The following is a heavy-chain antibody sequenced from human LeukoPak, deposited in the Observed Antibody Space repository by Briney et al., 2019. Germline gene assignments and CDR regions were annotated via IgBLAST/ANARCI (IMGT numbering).Heavy chain of an antibody. J-gene: IGHJ3*02. CDR1: GGSISSGSYY. V-gene: IGHV4-61*02. Sequence: PSETLSLTCTVSGGSISSGSYYWSWIRQPAGKGLEWIGRIYTSGSTNYNPSLKSRVTISVDTSKNQFSLKLSSVTAADTAVYYCASVAGSGSYYNVDAFDIWGQGTMVTVSS. CDR2: IYTSGST. D-gene: IGHD3-10*01. CDR3: ASVAGSGSYYNVDAFDI.